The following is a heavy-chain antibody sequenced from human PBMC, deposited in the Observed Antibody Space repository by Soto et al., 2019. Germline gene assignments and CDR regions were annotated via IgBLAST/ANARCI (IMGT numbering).Heavy chain of an antibody. Sequence: PSETLSLTCTVSGGSISSGGYYWSWIRQHPGKGLEWIGYIYYSGSTYYNPSLKSRVTISVDTSKNQFSLKLSSVTAADTAVYYCARDHRNWNYRLGFAYWGQGTLVTVSS. V-gene: IGHV4-31*03. J-gene: IGHJ4*02. CDR1: GGSISSGGYY. CDR3: ARDHRNWNYRLGFAY. D-gene: IGHD1-7*01. CDR2: IYYSGST.